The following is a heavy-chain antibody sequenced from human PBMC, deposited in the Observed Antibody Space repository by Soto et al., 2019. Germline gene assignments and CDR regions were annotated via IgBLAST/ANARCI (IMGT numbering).Heavy chain of an antibody. J-gene: IGHJ4*02. Sequence: EVQVLDSGGGLVQPGGSLRLSCAASGLTFSNYAMSWVRQAPGKGLEWVSTISDSGGSTYYADSVKGRFTISRDNSKNTLYLQMNSLRAEDTAVYYCAKRSNTPAAMKSPFDYWGQGTLVTVSS. V-gene: IGHV3-23*01. CDR2: ISDSGGST. CDR1: GLTFSNYA. D-gene: IGHD2-2*01. CDR3: AKRSNTPAAMKSPFDY.